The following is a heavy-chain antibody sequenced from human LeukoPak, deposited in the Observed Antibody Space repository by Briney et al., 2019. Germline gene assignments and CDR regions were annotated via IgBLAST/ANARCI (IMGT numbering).Heavy chain of an antibody. V-gene: IGHV3-7*01. CDR1: GYSISSGYY. CDR2: INQDGTEK. CDR3: ARGTNAYPGTDY. Sequence: PSETLSLTCTVSGYSISSGYYWGWIRQTPGKGLEWVANINQDGTEKHFGDSVKGRFTISRDNAKNSVSLEMNSLRAEDTAVYYCARGTNAYPGTDYWGQGTLVTVSS. D-gene: IGHD1-14*01. J-gene: IGHJ4*02.